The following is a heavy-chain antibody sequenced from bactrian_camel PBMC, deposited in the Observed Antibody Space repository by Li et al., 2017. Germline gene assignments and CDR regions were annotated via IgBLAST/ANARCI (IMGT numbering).Heavy chain of an antibody. CDR2: IYIDDSKT. CDR1: GFTFSSYW. Sequence: HVQLVESGGGLVQPGGSLRLSCAGSGFTFSSYWMYWVRQAPGKGLEWVSGIYIDDSKTYYVDSVKGRFTISKDNAKNTLYLQMLSLKPEDTAVYYCVRDGYGWWLANWGQGTQVTVS. V-gene: IGHV3S6*01. J-gene: IGHJ4*01. CDR3: VRDGYGWWLAN. D-gene: IGHD3*01.